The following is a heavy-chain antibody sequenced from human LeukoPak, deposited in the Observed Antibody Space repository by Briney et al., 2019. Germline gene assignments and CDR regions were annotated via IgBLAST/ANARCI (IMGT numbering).Heavy chain of an antibody. V-gene: IGHV1-58*01. D-gene: IGHD3-3*01. J-gene: IGHJ4*02. CDR3: ASSILEWLLRS. CDR1: GFTFTSSA. CDR2: IVVGSGNT. Sequence: EASVKVSCKPSGFTFTSSAVQWVRQARGQRLEWIGWIVVGSGNTNYAQKFQGRVTITADESTSTAYMELSSLRSEDTAVYYCASSILEWLLRSWGQGTLVTVSS.